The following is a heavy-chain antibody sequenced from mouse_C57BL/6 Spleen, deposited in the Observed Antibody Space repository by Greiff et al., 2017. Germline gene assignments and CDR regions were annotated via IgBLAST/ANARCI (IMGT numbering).Heavy chain of an antibody. Sequence: EVKLEESGGGLVKPGGSLKLSCAASGFTFSSYAMSWVRQTPEKRLEWVATISDGGSYTYYTDNVKGRFTISRDNAKNNLYLQMSHLKSEDTAMYYCARDRSSYGYFDVWGTGTTVTVSS. D-gene: IGHD1-1*01. CDR1: GFTFSSYA. J-gene: IGHJ1*03. CDR3: ARDRSSYGYFDV. V-gene: IGHV5-4*01. CDR2: ISDGGSYT.